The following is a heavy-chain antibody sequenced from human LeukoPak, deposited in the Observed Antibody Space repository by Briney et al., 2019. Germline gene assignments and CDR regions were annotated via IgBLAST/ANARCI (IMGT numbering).Heavy chain of an antibody. V-gene: IGHV3-74*01. CDR2: INDDGTYT. CDR3: GRDIVDGGDDY. J-gene: IGHJ4*02. Sequence: GGSLTLSCALSGFTSSSYWMHWVRQVPGKGLVWVSRINDDGTYTVYADSVKGRFTISRDNAKNSVSLQMNSLRAEDTAVYYCGRDIVDGGDDYWGQGTLVTVSS. D-gene: IGHD2-21*02. CDR1: GFTSSSYW.